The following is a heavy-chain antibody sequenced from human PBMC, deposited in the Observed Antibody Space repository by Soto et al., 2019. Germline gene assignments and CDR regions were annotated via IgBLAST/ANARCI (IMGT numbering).Heavy chain of an antibody. CDR2: INSDGSST. Sequence: EVQLVESGGGLVQPGGSLRLSCAASGFTFSSYWMHWVRQAPGKGLGWVSRINSDGSSTSYADSVKGRFTISRDNAKNTLYLQMNSLRAEDTAVYYCVRTSLVVAAATRQDYRGQGTLVTVSS. D-gene: IGHD2-15*01. CDR1: GFTFSSYW. CDR3: VRTSLVVAAATRQDY. V-gene: IGHV3-74*01. J-gene: IGHJ4*02.